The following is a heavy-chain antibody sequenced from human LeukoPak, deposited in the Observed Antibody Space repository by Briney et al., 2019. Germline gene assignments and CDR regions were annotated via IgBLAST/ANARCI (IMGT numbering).Heavy chain of an antibody. Sequence: SVKVSCKASGGTFSSYAISWVRQAPGQGLEWMGGIIPIFSTANYAQKFQGRVTIAADKSTSTAYMELSSLRSEDTAVYYCAREGTGSSLSEYFQHWGQGTLVTVSS. CDR3: AREGTGSSLSEYFQH. V-gene: IGHV1-69*06. D-gene: IGHD3-10*01. CDR2: IIPIFSTA. J-gene: IGHJ1*01. CDR1: GGTFSSYA.